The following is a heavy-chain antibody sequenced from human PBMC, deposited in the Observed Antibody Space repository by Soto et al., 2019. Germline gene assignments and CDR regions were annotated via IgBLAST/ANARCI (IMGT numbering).Heavy chain of an antibody. V-gene: IGHV3-11*01. J-gene: IGHJ4*02. CDR2: ISSRSSTI. D-gene: IGHD2-8*01. CDR3: ASGTNGAFFVY. Sequence: QVQLVESGGGLVKPGGSLRLSCAASGFTFSDYYMSWIRQAPGKGLEWVSYISSRSSTIFYADSVKGRFTSSKDNVKNSLYLQMNSLRAEDTAVYYCASGTNGAFFVYWGQGILFTVSS. CDR1: GFTFSDYY.